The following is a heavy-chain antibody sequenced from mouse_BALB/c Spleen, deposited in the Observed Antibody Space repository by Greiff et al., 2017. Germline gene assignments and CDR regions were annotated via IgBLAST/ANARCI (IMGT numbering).Heavy chain of an antibody. Sequence: EVNVVESGGGLVKPGGSLKLSCAASGFTFSSYAMSWVRQTPEKRLEWVASISSGGSTYYPDSVKGRFTISRDNARNILYLQMSSLRSEDTAMYYCARDYYGYYWGQGTTLTVSS. CDR1: GFTFSSYA. V-gene: IGHV5-6-5*01. CDR2: ISSGGST. CDR3: ARDYYGYY. D-gene: IGHD1-2*01. J-gene: IGHJ2*01.